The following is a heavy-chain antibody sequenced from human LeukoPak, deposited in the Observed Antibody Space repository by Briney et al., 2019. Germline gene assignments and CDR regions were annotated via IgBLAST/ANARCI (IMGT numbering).Heavy chain of an antibody. V-gene: IGHV3-21*04. CDR2: ISSSSSYI. CDR3: AKDDTVENAFDI. J-gene: IGHJ3*02. D-gene: IGHD4-23*01. CDR1: GFTFNTYN. Sequence: GGSLRLSCAGSGFTFNTYNMNWVRQAPGKGLEWVSSISSSSSYIYYADSVKGRFTISRDNAKNSLYLQMNSLRAEDTAVYYCAKDDTVENAFDIWGQGTMVTVSS.